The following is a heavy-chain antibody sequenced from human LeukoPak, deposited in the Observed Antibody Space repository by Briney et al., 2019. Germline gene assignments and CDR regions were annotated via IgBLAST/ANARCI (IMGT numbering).Heavy chain of an antibody. Sequence: ASVKVSCKASGYTFTGYYMHWVRQAPGQGLEWMGWINPNSGGTNYAQKFQGRVTMTRDTSISTAYMELSRLRSDDTAVYYCARENYYDSSGYYSYYYYMDVWGKGTTVTVSS. CDR2: INPNSGGT. J-gene: IGHJ6*03. D-gene: IGHD3-22*01. CDR1: GYTFTGYY. V-gene: IGHV1-2*02. CDR3: ARENYYDSSGYYSYYYYMDV.